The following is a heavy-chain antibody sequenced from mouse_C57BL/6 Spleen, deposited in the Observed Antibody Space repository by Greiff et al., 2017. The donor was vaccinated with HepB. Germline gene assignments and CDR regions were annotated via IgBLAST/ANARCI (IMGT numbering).Heavy chain of an antibody. J-gene: IGHJ4*01. CDR2: IWSDGST. D-gene: IGHD1-1*01. V-gene: IGHV2-6*03. Sequence: VKLQQSGPGLVAPSQSLSITCTVSGFSLTSYGVHWVRQPPGKGLEWLVVIWSDGSTTYNSALKSRLSISKDNSKSQVFLKMNSLQTDDTAMYYCAREPTVVATGAMDYWGQGTSVTVSS. CDR1: GFSLTSYG. CDR3: AREPTVVATGAMDY.